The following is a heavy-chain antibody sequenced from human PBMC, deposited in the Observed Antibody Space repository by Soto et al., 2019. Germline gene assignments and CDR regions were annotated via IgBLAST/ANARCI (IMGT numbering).Heavy chain of an antibody. V-gene: IGHV3-48*03. D-gene: IGHD6-19*01. J-gene: IGHJ4*02. CDR3: ARGYTSGWSRGGYFDY. CDR1: GFTFCSYE. Sequence: PCGCMRLACAACGFTFCSYEMNWVRQAPGKGLEWVSCITATASIYFADSVKGRFTISRDNAKNSLYLQMSSLRAEDTALYYCARGYTSGWSRGGYFDYWGQRTLVTVSS. CDR2: ITATASI.